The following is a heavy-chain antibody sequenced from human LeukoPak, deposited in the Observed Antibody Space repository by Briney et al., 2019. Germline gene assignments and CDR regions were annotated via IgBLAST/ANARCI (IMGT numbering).Heavy chain of an antibody. Sequence: ASVKASCKVSGYTLTELSMHWVRQAPGKGLEWMGGFDPEDGETIYAQKFQGRVTMTEDTSTDTAYMELSSLRSEDTAVYYCATDYLYDSSGYYTDYWGQGTLVTVSS. CDR1: GYTLTELS. CDR3: ATDYLYDSSGYYTDY. J-gene: IGHJ4*02. D-gene: IGHD3-22*01. CDR2: FDPEDGET. V-gene: IGHV1-24*01.